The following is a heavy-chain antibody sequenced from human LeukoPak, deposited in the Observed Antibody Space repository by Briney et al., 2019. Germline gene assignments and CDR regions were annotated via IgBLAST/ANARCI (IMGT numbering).Heavy chain of an antibody. CDR2: ISGSGGST. Sequence: TGGSLRLSCAASGFTFSSYAMSWVRQAPGKGLEWVSAISGSGGSTYYADSVKGRFTISRDNSKNTLYLQMNSLRAEDTAVYYCAKDIVVVVAATRNGYFDYWGQGTLVTVSS. J-gene: IGHJ4*02. CDR3: AKDIVVVVAATRNGYFDY. D-gene: IGHD2-15*01. V-gene: IGHV3-23*01. CDR1: GFTFSSYA.